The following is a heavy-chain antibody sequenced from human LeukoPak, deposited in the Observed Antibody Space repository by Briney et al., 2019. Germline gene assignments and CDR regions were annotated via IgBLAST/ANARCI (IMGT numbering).Heavy chain of an antibody. Sequence: PGGSLRLSCAASGFTLSSYTMNWVRQAPGKGLEWVSSISSSSSYIYYADSVKGRFTISRDNAKNSLYLQMNSLRAEDTAVYYCARVGYSYGGPAGYWGQGTLVTVSS. CDR2: ISSSSSYI. CDR1: GFTLSSYT. V-gene: IGHV3-21*01. D-gene: IGHD5-18*01. J-gene: IGHJ4*02. CDR3: ARVGYSYGGPAGY.